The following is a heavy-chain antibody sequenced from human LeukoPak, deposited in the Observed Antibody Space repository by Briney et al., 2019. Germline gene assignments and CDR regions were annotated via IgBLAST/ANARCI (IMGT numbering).Heavy chain of an antibody. V-gene: IGHV3-23*01. J-gene: IGHJ3*02. Sequence: GGSLRLSCAASGFTFNKYALTWVRQTPGKGLECVSAISGDGVSPYYADSVKGRFTISTDNSKNTLFLEMNSLRPEDTAVYYCVKETGDLGQGGFEIWGQGTTVTVS. D-gene: IGHD7-27*01. CDR1: GFTFNKYA. CDR2: ISGDGVSP. CDR3: VKETGDLGQGGFEI.